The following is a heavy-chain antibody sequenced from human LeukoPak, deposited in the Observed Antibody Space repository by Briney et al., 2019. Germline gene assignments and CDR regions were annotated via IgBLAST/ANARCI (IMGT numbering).Heavy chain of an antibody. CDR2: IKQDGSEK. CDR1: GFTFSRYW. Sequence: GGSLRLSCAASGFTFSRYWMYWVRQAPGKGLEWVANIKQDGSEKYYVDSVKGRFTISRDNAKNSLYLQMNSLRAEDTAVYYCARADSSIAARLSRSSIFNYYYYMDVWGKGTTVTVSS. CDR3: ARADSSIAARLSRSSIFNYYYYMDV. D-gene: IGHD6-6*01. J-gene: IGHJ6*03. V-gene: IGHV3-7*01.